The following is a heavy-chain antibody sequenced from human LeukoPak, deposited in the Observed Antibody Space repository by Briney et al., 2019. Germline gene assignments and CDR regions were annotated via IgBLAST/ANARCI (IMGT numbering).Heavy chain of an antibody. J-gene: IGHJ4*02. V-gene: IGHV3-23*01. Sequence: GGSLRLSCAASGFPFNNYAMSWVRQAPGKGLEWVSAIGDKAADTKYADSVKGWFTIFRDNSKNTLYLQMNSLRVEDTAIYYCGRDWKLDYWGQGALGTVSS. CDR2: IGDKAADT. D-gene: IGHD1-1*01. CDR1: GFPFNNYA. CDR3: GRDWKLDY.